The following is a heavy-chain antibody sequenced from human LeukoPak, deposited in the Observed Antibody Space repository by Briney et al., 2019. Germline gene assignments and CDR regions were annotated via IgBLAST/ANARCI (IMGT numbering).Heavy chain of an antibody. Sequence: GGSLRLSCAASGFTFSTYAINWVRQAPGKGLEWVSAISGSGGNTYYTDSVKGRFTISRDDSKNTLFLQMNSLRAEDTAVYYCAKDRPAAGLRPDYFDYWGQGTLVTVSS. CDR3: AKDRPAAGLRPDYFDY. J-gene: IGHJ4*02. CDR1: GFTFSTYA. D-gene: IGHD6-13*01. CDR2: ISGSGGNT. V-gene: IGHV3-23*01.